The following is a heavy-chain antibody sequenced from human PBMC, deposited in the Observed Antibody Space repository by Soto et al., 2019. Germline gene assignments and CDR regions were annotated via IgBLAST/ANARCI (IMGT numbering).Heavy chain of an antibody. CDR2: IIPIFGTA. CDR3: ARVPGGAANGLVHWYSDL. Sequence: QVQLVQSGAEVKKPGSSVKVSCKASGGTFSSYAISWVRQAPGQGLEWMGGIIPIFGTANYAQKFQGRVTITADESTSPAYMELSSLRSEDTAVYYCARVPGGAANGLVHWYSDLWGRGSRVTVSA. J-gene: IGHJ2*01. CDR1: GGTFSSYA. V-gene: IGHV1-69*01. D-gene: IGHD2-15*01.